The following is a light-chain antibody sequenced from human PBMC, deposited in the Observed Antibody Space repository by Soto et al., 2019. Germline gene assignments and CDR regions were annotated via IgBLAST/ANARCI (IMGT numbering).Light chain of an antibody. CDR1: SSDAVSNNL. J-gene: IGLJ2*01. V-gene: IGLV2-23*02. CDR2: EVT. Sequence: QSVLTQPASVSGSPGQSITISCTGTSSDAVSNNLVSWYQQHPGKAPKLIIYEVTKRPSGISNRFSGSTSGNTASLTISGLQAEDEADYYCCSYAGSSTVAFDGGTKLTVL. CDR3: CSYAGSSTVA.